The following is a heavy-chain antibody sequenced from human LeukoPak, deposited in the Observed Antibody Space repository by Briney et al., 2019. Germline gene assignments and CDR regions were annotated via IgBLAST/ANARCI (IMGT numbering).Heavy chain of an antibody. J-gene: IGHJ4*02. CDR2: ISSSSSTI. Sequence: GSLRLSCAASGFTFSSYSMNWVRQAPGKGLEWVSYISSSSSTIYYADSVKGRFTISRDNSKNTLYLQMNSLTAEDTAIYYCATATGTLGNWGQGILVTVSS. CDR3: ATATGTLGN. CDR1: GFTFSSYS. V-gene: IGHV3-48*01. D-gene: IGHD1-1*01.